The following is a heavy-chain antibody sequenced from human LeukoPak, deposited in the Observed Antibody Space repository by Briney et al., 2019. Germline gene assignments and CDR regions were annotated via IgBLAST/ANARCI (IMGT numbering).Heavy chain of an antibody. CDR3: ARVRDDYFFDY. CDR2: IHYIGNT. V-gene: IGHV4-31*03. Sequence: SETLSLTCTVSGDSIDTSGYYWSWIRQHPGTGLEWIAYIHYIGNTYYNPSLESRVTMSVDTSSNQSSLNVASVTAADTAVYYCARVRDDYFFDYWGQGILVTVSS. CDR1: GDSIDTSGYY. D-gene: IGHD3-3*01. J-gene: IGHJ4*02.